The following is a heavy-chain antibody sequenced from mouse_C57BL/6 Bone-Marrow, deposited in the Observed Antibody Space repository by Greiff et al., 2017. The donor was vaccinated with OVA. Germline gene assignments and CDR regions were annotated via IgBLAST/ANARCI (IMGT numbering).Heavy chain of an antibody. CDR1: GFTFNTYA. Sequence: EAGGGLVQPKGSLKLSCAASGFTFNTYAMHWVRQAPGKGLEWVARIRSKSSNYATYYADSVKDRFTISRDDSQSMLYLQMNNLKTEDTAMYYCVRDMYGSSYDYYAMDYWGQGTSVTVSS. CDR2: IRSKSSNYAT. V-gene: IGHV10-3*01. D-gene: IGHD1-1*01. J-gene: IGHJ4*01. CDR3: VRDMYGSSYDYYAMDY.